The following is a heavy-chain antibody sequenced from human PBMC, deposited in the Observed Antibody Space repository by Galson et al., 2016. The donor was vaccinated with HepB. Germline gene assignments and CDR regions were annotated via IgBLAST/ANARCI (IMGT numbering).Heavy chain of an antibody. V-gene: IGHV3-53*01. Sequence: SLRLSCAASGFPVSGSYMSWVRQVPGKGLECVSVMNTAGTPHYRDSVKGRFTISRDSSKNMLYLHMNSLRPEDSAIYYCVKNTLNWGQGTLVTVSS. CDR1: GFPVSGSY. CDR2: MNTAGTP. CDR3: VKNTLN. J-gene: IGHJ4*02.